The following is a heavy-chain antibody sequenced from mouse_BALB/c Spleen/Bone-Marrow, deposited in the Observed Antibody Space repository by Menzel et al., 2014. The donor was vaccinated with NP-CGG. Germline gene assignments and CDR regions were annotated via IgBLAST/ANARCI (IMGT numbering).Heavy chain of an antibody. J-gene: IGHJ2*01. CDR2: ISSGSSTI. D-gene: IGHD1-1*01. V-gene: IGHV5-17*02. Sequence: DVQLQESGGGLVQPGGSRKLSCAASGFTFSSFAMHWVRQAPEKGLEWVAYISSGSSTIYYADTVMGRFTISRDNPKNTLFPQMTSLRSEDTAMYYCARSGSSSGYFDYWGQGTTLTVSS. CDR3: ARSGSSSGYFDY. CDR1: GFTFSSFA.